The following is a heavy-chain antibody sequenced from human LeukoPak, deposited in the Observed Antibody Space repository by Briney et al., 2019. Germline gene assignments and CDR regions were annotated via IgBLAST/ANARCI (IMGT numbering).Heavy chain of an antibody. CDR3: ARGPLVVVVAATEYWFDP. V-gene: IGHV3-21*01. CDR1: GFTFSSYS. D-gene: IGHD2-15*01. CDR2: ISSSNSYI. Sequence: GGSLRLSCAASGFTFSSYSMNWVRQAPGKGLEWVSSISSSNSYIYYADSVKGRFTISRDNAKNSLYLQMNSLRAEDTAVYYCARGPLVVVVAATEYWFDPWGQGTLVTVSS. J-gene: IGHJ5*02.